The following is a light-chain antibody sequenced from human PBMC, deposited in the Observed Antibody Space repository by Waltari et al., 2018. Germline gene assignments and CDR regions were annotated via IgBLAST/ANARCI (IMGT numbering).Light chain of an antibody. V-gene: IGKV3-20*01. CDR1: QSVTNNY. CDR2: AAS. CDR3: QQYGSSPLT. Sequence: IVLTQSPGTLSLSQGERATLSCRASQSVTNNYLPWYRQKPGQATRVLIYAASSRATGIPERFSGSGSGTDFSLTIRRVEPEDFAVYFCQQYGSSPLTFGGGTKVEIK. J-gene: IGKJ4*01.